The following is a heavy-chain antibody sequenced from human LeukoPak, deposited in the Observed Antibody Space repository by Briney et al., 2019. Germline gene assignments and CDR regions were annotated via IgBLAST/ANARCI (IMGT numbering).Heavy chain of an antibody. D-gene: IGHD1-26*01. Sequence: GGSLRLSCAASGFTFDDYAMHWVRHAPGKGREGVSGISWNSGSIGYADSVKGRFTISRDNAKNSLYLQMNNLRAEDTALYYCAKAKGYSGNGDFDYWGQGTLVTVSS. CDR1: GFTFDDYA. V-gene: IGHV3-9*01. CDR3: AKAKGYSGNGDFDY. CDR2: ISWNSGSI. J-gene: IGHJ4*02.